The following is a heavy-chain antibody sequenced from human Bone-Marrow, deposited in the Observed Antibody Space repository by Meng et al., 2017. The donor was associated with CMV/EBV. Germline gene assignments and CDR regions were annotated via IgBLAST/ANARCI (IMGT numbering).Heavy chain of an antibody. J-gene: IGHJ4*02. CDR1: GFTFSNAW. V-gene: IGHV3-15*01. Sequence: RRLSCEASGFTFSNAWMSWVRQGPGKGLEWVGRIKSKTDDETTDYAAPVKGRFTITRDDSKNTLYLQMNSLKTEDTAVYYCTTGIDYWGQGTLVTVSS. CDR2: IKSKTDDETT. CDR3: TTGIDY.